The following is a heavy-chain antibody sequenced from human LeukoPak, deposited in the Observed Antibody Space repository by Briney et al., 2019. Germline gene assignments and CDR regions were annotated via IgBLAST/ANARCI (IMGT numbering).Heavy chain of an antibody. CDR1: SGSISSFY. J-gene: IGHJ4*02. CDR3: AASDRSGYPFDY. CDR2: IYYSGST. D-gene: IGHD3-22*01. V-gene: IGHV4-59*08. Sequence: SETLSLTCTVSSGSISSFYWSWIRQPPGKGLEWIGYIYYSGSTNYNPSLKSRVTISVDTSKNQFSLKLSSVTAADTAVYYCAASDRSGYPFDYWGQGTLVTVSS.